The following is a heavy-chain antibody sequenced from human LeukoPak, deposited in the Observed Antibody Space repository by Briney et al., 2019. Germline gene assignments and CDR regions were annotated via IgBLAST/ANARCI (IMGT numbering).Heavy chain of an antibody. CDR1: GFTFSSYE. Sequence: PGGSLRLSCAASGFTFSSYEMNWVRQAPGKGLEWVSYISSSGSTIYYADSVKGRFTISRDNAKNTLYLQMNSLRAEDTAVYYCAREAYGSGSYYFDYWGQGTLVTVSS. D-gene: IGHD3-10*01. CDR2: ISSSGSTI. CDR3: AREAYGSGSYYFDY. J-gene: IGHJ4*02. V-gene: IGHV3-48*03.